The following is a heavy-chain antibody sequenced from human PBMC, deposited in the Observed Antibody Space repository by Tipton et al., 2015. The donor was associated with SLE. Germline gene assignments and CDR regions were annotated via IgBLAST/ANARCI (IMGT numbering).Heavy chain of an antibody. V-gene: IGHV4-34*01. CDR3: ARVKDNGWLPFDY. CDR1: GGSFSGYY. D-gene: IGHD6-19*01. J-gene: IGHJ4*02. CDR2: INHSGST. Sequence: TLSLTCAVYGGSFSGYYWSWIRQPPGKGLEWIGEINHSGSTNYNPSLKSRVTISVDTSKNQFSLKLSSVTAADTAVCYCARVKDNGWLPFDYWGQGTLVTVSS.